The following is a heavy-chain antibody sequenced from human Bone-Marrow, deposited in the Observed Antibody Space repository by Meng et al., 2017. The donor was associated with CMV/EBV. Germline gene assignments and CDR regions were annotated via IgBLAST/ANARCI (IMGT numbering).Heavy chain of an antibody. V-gene: IGHV1-2*02. D-gene: IGHD2-2*01. J-gene: IGHJ4*02. CDR2: INPNSGGT. Sequence: ASVKVSCKASGYTFTGYYMHWVRQAPGQGLEWMGWINPNSGGTNYAQKFQGRVTMTRDTSISTAYMELSRLRSDDTAVYYCARGPLDIVVVPAVPPYYFDYWGQGTLVTVSS. CDR3: ARGPLDIVVVPAVPPYYFDY. CDR1: GYTFTGYY.